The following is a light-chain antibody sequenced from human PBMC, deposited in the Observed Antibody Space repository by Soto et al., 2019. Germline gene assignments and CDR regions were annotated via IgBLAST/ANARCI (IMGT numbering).Light chain of an antibody. V-gene: IGKV1-5*01. CDR2: DAS. Sequence: DIQMTQSPSTLSASVGDRVTITCRASQSISNWLAWYQQRPGKSPNLLIFDASKLQSGVPSRFSGRGSVTEFTLTISSLQPDAVATYYCQQFNSYSRVFGQGTKVEIK. CDR3: QQFNSYSRV. J-gene: IGKJ1*01. CDR1: QSISNW.